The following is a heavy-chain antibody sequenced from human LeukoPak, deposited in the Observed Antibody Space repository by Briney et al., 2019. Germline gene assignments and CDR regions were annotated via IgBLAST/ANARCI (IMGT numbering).Heavy chain of an antibody. CDR3: ARIYSSSPRAFDI. D-gene: IGHD6-19*01. CDR1: GGSISSGAYS. Sequence: SETLSLTCAVSGGSISSGAYSWSWIRQPPGKGLEWIGYIYHSGSTYYNPSLKSRVTISVDRSKNHFSLRLSSVTAADTAVYYCARIYSSSPRAFDIWGQGTMVTVSS. V-gene: IGHV4-30-2*01. J-gene: IGHJ3*02. CDR2: IYHSGST.